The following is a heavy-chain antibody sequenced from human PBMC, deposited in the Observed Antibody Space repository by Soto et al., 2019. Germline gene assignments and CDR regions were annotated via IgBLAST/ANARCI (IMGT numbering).Heavy chain of an antibody. V-gene: IGHV1-18*01. CDR2: ISAYNGNT. CDR3: AREGYCISTSGPHYDYYGMDV. D-gene: IGHD2-2*01. J-gene: IGHJ6*02. Sequence: QVQLVQSGAEVKKPGASVKVSCKASGYTFTSYGISWVRQAPGQGLEWMGWISAYNGNTNYAQKLQGRVTMTTDTSTSTAYMELRSLRSDATAVYYCAREGYCISTSGPHYDYYGMDVWGQGTTVTVSS. CDR1: GYTFTSYG.